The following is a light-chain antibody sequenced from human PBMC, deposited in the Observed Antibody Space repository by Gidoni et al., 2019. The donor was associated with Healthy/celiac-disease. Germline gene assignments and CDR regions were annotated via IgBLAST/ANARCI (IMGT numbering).Light chain of an antibody. CDR1: QSVLYSSNNKNY. CDR3: QQYYSTLTWT. J-gene: IGKJ1*01. CDR2: WAS. Sequence: GSLGERATINCKSSQSVLYSSNNKNYLAWYQQKPGQPPKLLIYWASTRESGVPDRFSGSGSGTDFTLTISSLQAEDVAVYYCQQYYSTLTWTFGQGTKVEIK. V-gene: IGKV4-1*01.